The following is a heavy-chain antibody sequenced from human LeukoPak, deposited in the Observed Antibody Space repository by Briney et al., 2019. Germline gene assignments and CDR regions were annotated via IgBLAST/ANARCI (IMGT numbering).Heavy chain of an antibody. V-gene: IGHV4-4*02. CDR3: ARVGYYGSGSLGWFDP. J-gene: IGHJ5*02. CDR2: IYYSGST. Sequence: SETLSLTCAVSGGSISSRNWWSWVRQPPGKGLEWIGSIYYSGSTYYNPSLKSRVTISVDTSKNQFSLKLSSVTAADTAVYYCARVGYYGSGSLGWFDPWGQGTLVTVSS. CDR1: GGSISSRNW. D-gene: IGHD3-10*01.